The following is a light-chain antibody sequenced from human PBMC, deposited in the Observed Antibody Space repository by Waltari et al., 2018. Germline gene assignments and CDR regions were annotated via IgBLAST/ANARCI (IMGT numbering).Light chain of an antibody. V-gene: IGKV1-39*01. J-gene: IGKJ4*01. CDR1: RFINNY. CDR2: AAS. Sequence: DIQMTQSPSSLSASVGDRVTITCRAGRFINNYLNWYQQKPGKAPKLLIHAASTLHGGVPSRFSGSGSGTDFTLTVSSLQADDFATYYCLQTLTTPLTFGGGTIVDIK. CDR3: LQTLTTPLT.